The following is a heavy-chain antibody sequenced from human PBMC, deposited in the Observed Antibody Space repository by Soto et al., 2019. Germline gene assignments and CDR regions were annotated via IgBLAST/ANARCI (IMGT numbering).Heavy chain of an antibody. J-gene: IGHJ4*02. D-gene: IGHD3-9*01. CDR3: ASSTGYRIFDC. CDR1: GFSLSTTGVG. Sequence: QITLKESGPTLVKPTQTLTLTCTFSGFSLSTTGVGVGWIRQPPGKALEWLALIFWDDDKRYSPSLKSRLTITKDTSKNQVVLTMTNMDPVDTATYYCASSTGYRIFDCWGQGTLVAVSS. CDR2: IFWDDDK. V-gene: IGHV2-5*02.